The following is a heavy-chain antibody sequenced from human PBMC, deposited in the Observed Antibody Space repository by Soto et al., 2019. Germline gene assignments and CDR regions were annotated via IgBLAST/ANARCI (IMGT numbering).Heavy chain of an antibody. D-gene: IGHD3-3*01. CDR1: GFTVSSNY. J-gene: IGHJ6*02. CDR3: ARDRPYYDLHLVV. Sequence: EVQLVESGGGLVQPGGSLRLSCAASGFTVSSNYMSWVRQAPGKGLEWVSLIYSGGSTYYADSVKGRFTISRDNSKNTRYFQMKRLRDWDTAVYYWARDRPYYDLHLVVWGQGTTVTVSS. CDR2: IYSGGST. V-gene: IGHV3-66*01.